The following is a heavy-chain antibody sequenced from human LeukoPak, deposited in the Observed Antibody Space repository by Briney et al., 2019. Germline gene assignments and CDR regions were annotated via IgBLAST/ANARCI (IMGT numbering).Heavy chain of an antibody. CDR3: ARVATASFDQ. D-gene: IGHD2-15*01. J-gene: IGHJ4*02. V-gene: IGHV5-51*01. CDR1: GYSFTTYW. CDR2: IYPGDSDT. Sequence: GEPLKISCRGSGYSFTTYWIAWVRQMPGKGLEWMGIIYPGDSDTRHSPSFQGQVTISVAKSISTVYLQWSSLKASDTAMYYCARVATASFDQWGQGTLVTASS.